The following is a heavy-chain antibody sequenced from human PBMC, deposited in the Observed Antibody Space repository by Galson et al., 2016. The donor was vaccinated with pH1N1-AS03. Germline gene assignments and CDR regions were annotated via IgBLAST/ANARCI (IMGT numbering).Heavy chain of an antibody. CDR3: ARYKGLGD. CDR1: GFTFSTYW. CDR2: MNQGGSER. V-gene: IGHV3-7*03. D-gene: IGHD1-1*01. Sequence: SLRLSCAASGFTFSTYWMSWVRQAPGKGLEWVASMNQGGSERYYVDSVKGRFTISRDNAKNSLYLQMNSLRADDTAVYFCARYKGLGDWGQGTLVTVSS. J-gene: IGHJ4*02.